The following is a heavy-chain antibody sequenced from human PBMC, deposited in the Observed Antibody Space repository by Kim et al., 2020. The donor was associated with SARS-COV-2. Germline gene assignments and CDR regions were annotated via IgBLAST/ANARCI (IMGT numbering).Heavy chain of an antibody. D-gene: IGHD3-10*01. CDR2: IYPGDSDT. CDR3: ARHYSGVTTWYYYYYMDV. V-gene: IGHV5-51*01. CDR1: GYSFTNYW. J-gene: IGHJ6*03. Sequence: GESLKISCKGSGYSFTNYWIGWVRQMPGKGLEWMGIIYPGDSDTRYSPSFQGQVTISADKSISPAYLQWSSLKASDTAMYYCARHYSGVTTWYYYYYMDVWGKGTTVTVSS.